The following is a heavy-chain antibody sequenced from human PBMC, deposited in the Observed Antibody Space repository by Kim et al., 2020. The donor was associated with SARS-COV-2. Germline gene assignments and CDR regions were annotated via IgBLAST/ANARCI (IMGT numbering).Heavy chain of an antibody. CDR1: GGTFSSYA. CDR3: ARIEWELLEGRYYYYGMDV. Sequence: SVKVSCKASGGTFSSYAISWVRQAPGQGLEWMGGIIPIFGTANYAQKFQGRVTITADESTSTAYMELSSLRSEDTAVYYCARIEWELLEGRYYYYGMDVWGQGTTVTVSS. V-gene: IGHV1-69*13. D-gene: IGHD1-26*01. J-gene: IGHJ6*02. CDR2: IIPIFGTA.